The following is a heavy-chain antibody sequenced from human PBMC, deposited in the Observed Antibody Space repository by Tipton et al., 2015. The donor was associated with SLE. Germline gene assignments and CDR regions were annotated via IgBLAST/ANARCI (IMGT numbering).Heavy chain of an antibody. J-gene: IGHJ3*02. V-gene: IGHV3-23*01. CDR3: AKDRHSSSGLGAFDI. Sequence: SLRLSCAASGFTFSSYAMSWVRQAPGKGLEWVSVITGSGGSTYYADSVKGRFTTSRDNSKNTLYLQMNSLRAEDTAVYYCAKDRHSSSGLGAFDIWGQGTMVTVSS. CDR2: ITGSGGST. D-gene: IGHD6-6*01. CDR1: GFTFSSYA.